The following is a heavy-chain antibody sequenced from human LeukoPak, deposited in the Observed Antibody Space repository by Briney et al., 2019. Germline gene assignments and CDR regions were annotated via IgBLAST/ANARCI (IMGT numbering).Heavy chain of an antibody. J-gene: IGHJ6*02. Sequence: ASVKVSCKASGYTFTGYNMHWVRQAPGQGHEWMGWINSNSGGPNYAQKFQGWVTMTRDTSISTAYMELSRLRSDDTAVYYGARDSGNSTLVYYYGMDVWGQGTTVTVSS. CDR1: GYTFTGYN. CDR3: ARDSGNSTLVYYYGMDV. V-gene: IGHV1-2*04. D-gene: IGHD3-10*01. CDR2: INSNSGGP.